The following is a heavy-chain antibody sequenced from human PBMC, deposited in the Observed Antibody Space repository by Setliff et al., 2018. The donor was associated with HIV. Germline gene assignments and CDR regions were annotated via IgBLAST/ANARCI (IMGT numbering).Heavy chain of an antibody. CDR2: IYYSGST. V-gene: IGHV4-38-2*02. Sequence: SETLSLTCAVSGYSISSGYYWGWIRQTPGKGLEWIGYIYYSGSTYYNPSLKSRVTISVDTSKNQFSLKLSSVTAADTAVYYCAREGGSSDSLDYWGQGALVTVSS. CDR1: GYSISSGYY. J-gene: IGHJ4*02. CDR3: AREGGSSDSLDY. D-gene: IGHD6-13*01.